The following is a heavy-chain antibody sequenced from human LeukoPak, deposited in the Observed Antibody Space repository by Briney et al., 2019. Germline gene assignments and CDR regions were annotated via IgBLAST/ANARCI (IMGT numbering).Heavy chain of an antibody. CDR3: AALSSYDILTGYYRPYYFPY. D-gene: IGHD3-9*01. Sequence: SETLSLTCTFSGGSINSGSYYWGWIRQPPEKGLEWIGAIFYSGDTYYNSSLKSRVTISVDTSKNQSSLKLNSVTAADTAVYYCAALSSYDILTGYYRPYYFPYWGQGTLVTVSS. CDR2: IFYSGDT. CDR1: GGSINSGSYY. J-gene: IGHJ4*02. V-gene: IGHV4-39*01.